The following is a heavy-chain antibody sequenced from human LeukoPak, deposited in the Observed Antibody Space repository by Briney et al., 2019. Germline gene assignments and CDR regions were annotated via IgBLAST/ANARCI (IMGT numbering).Heavy chain of an antibody. CDR2: INPSGGST. Sequence: ASVKVSCKASGYTFTSYYMHWVRQAPGQGLGWMGIINPSGGSTSYAQKFQGRVTMTRDTSTSTVYMELSSLRSEDTAVYYCARDRGYDFWSGYYRGDYNWFDPRGQGTLVTVSS. J-gene: IGHJ5*02. D-gene: IGHD3-3*01. V-gene: IGHV1-46*01. CDR3: ARDRGYDFWSGYYRGDYNWFDP. CDR1: GYTFTSYY.